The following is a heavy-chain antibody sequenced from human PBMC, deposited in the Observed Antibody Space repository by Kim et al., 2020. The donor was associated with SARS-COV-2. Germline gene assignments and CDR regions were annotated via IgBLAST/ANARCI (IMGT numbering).Heavy chain of an antibody. CDR2: TYYRSKWYN. CDR3: ARDGAPSSGWYADYYDDGMDV. D-gene: IGHD6-19*01. J-gene: IGHJ6*02. V-gene: IGHV6-1*01. Sequence: SQTLSLTCAISGDSVSSNSAAWNWIRQSPSRGLEWLGRTYYRSKWYNDYAVSVKSRITINPDTSKNQFSLQLNSVTPEDTAVYYCARDGAPSSGWYADYYDDGMDVWGQGTTVTVSS. CDR1: GDSVSSNSAA.